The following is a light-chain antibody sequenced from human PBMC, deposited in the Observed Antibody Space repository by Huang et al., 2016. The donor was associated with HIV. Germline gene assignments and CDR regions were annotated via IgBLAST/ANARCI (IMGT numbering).Light chain of an antibody. V-gene: IGKV1-39*01. CDR3: QQSYNTPPT. Sequence: DIQMTQSPSSLSASVGDRVTITCRASQSISRYLNFYKQKSGKAPKLLIYAASSLQSGVPSRFSGRGSGTEFTLTISSLQPEDFATYYCQQSYNTPPTFGQGTKVEIK. CDR2: AAS. J-gene: IGKJ1*01. CDR1: QSISRY.